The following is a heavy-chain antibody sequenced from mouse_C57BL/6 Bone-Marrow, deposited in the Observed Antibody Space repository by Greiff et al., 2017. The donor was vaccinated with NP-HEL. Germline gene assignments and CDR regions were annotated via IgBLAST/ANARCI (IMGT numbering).Heavy chain of an antibody. V-gene: IGHV1-54*01. CDR2: INPGSGGT. CDR3: AREGKLGFAY. CDR1: GYAFTNYL. Sequence: VQLQQSGAELVRPGTSVKVSCKASGYAFTNYLIEWVKQRPGQGLEWIGVINPGSGGTNYNEKFKGKATLTADKSSSTAYMQLSSLTSEDSAVYFCAREGKLGFAYWGQGTLVTVSA. D-gene: IGHD4-1*01. J-gene: IGHJ3*01.